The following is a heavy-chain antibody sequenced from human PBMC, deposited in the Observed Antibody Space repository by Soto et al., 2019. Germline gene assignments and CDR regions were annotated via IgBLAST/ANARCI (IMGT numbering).Heavy chain of an antibody. V-gene: IGHV4-61*01. Sequence: PSETLSLTCTVSGGSVSSGSYYWSWIRQPPGKGLEWIGYIYYSGSTNYNPSLKSRVTISVDTSKNQFSLKLSSVTAADTAVYYCASGSDSNYVYWGQGTLVTVSS. CDR1: GGSVSSGSYY. CDR3: ASGSDSNYVY. CDR2: IYYSGST. D-gene: IGHD4-4*01. J-gene: IGHJ4*02.